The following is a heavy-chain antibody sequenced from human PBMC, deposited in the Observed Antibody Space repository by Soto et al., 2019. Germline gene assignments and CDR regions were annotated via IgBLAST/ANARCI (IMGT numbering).Heavy chain of an antibody. CDR1: GYTFTNYA. J-gene: IGHJ6*02. CDR2: INVGNGNT. D-gene: IGHD3-10*01. V-gene: IGHV1-3*01. Sequence: QVQLVQSGAEAKKPGASVKVSCKASGYTFTNYAMHWVRQAPGQRLEWMGWINVGNGNTKYSQKFQGRVTITRDTSASTADMELSSLRSEDTAVYYCARRGDGMDVWGQGTTVTVYS. CDR3: ARRGDGMDV.